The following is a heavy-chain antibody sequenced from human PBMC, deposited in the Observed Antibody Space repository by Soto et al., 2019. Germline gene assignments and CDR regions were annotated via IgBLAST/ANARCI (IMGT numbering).Heavy chain of an antibody. CDR3: ARTPTVSGFLEWSNRRYYYYGMDV. CDR1: GYTFTGYA. CDR2: INAGDGNA. D-gene: IGHD3-3*01. Sequence: ASVKVSCKASGYTFTGYAMHWVRQAPGQRPEWMGWINAGDGNAKYSQKFQGRVTFTRDTSANTAYMELSSLRSEDTAVYYCARTPTVSGFLEWSNRRYYYYGMDVWGQGTTVTVSS. V-gene: IGHV1-3*01. J-gene: IGHJ6*02.